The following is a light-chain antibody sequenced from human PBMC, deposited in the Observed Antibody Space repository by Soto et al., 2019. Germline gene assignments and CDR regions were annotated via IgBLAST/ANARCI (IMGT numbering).Light chain of an antibody. J-gene: IGKJ5*01. Sequence: DTVLTQSPATLSLSPGETATLSCRASQSVRSHLAWYQQRPGQPPRLLIYDASYRATGVPLRFSGSGSGTEFTLTNSSLESGDSAIYYCQQRSDWPPITFGQGTRLEIK. CDR1: QSVRSH. CDR2: DAS. V-gene: IGKV3-11*01. CDR3: QQRSDWPPIT.